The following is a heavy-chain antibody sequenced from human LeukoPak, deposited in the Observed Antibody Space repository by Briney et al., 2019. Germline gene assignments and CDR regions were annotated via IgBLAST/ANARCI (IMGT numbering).Heavy chain of an antibody. Sequence: SETLSLTCTVSGGSISSSSYYWGWIRQPPGEGLEWIGSISYSGSTYYNPSLKSRVTMSVDTSRNQFSLKLSSVTAADTAVYYCAGLTLYSSGVPHWGQGTLVTVSS. D-gene: IGHD6-19*01. CDR1: GGSISSSSYY. CDR3: AGLTLYSSGVPH. J-gene: IGHJ1*01. CDR2: ISYSGST. V-gene: IGHV4-39*01.